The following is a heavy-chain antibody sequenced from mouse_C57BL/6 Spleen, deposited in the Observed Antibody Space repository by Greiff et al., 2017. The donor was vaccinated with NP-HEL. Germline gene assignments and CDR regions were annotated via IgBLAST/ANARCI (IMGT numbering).Heavy chain of an antibody. V-gene: IGHV2-2*01. CDR3: ARNKKDIAGYSYFDY. Sequence: QVQLKQSGPGLVQPSQSLSITCTVSGFSLTSYGVHWVRQSPGKGLEWLGVIWSGGSTDYNAAFISRLSISKDNSKSQVFFKMNSLQADDTAIYYCARNKKDIAGYSYFDYWGQGTTLTVSS. D-gene: IGHD2-3*01. CDR1: GFSLTSYG. CDR2: IWSGGST. J-gene: IGHJ2*01.